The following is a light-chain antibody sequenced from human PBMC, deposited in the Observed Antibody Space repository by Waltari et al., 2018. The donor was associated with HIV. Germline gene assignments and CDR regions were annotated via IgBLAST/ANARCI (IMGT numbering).Light chain of an antibody. CDR2: STN. CDR3: LLYYGGQGYV. V-gene: IGLV7-43*01. J-gene: IGLJ1*01. Sequence: QTVVTQEPSLTVSPGGTVTLTCASSTGAVTSGNYPNWFQQKPGHAPRALIYSTNKKHARTPALFSGFLLGGKAALTVSGVQPEDEAEYYCLLYYGGQGYVFGTGTKVTVL. CDR1: TGAVTSGNY.